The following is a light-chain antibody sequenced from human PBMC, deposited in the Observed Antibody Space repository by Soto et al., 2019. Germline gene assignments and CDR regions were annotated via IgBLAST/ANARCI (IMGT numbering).Light chain of an antibody. CDR2: GTS. V-gene: IGKV3-20*01. CDR1: QSVSSNY. Sequence: DIVLTQSAVTMSLCVGVRAPLWCRPSQSVSSNYLAWYQQKPGQAPRLLLYGTSTRAAGIPDRFSGSGSGTDFTLTISRLEPEDFAVYYCQQYGGSTWASGQGVKVDIK. J-gene: IGKJ1*01. CDR3: QQYGGSTWA.